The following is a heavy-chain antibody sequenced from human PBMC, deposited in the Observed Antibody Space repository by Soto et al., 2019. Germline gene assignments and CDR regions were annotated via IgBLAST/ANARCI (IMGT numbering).Heavy chain of an antibody. CDR3: ARGQGLYYDSTRPKMGFDY. V-gene: IGHV3-30-3*01. J-gene: IGHJ4*02. D-gene: IGHD3-22*01. CDR2: ISYDGSNK. CDR1: GFTFSSYA. Sequence: GGSLRLSCAASGFTFSSYAMHWVRQAPGKGLEWVAVISYDGSNKYYADSVKGRFTISRDNSKNTLYLQMNSLRAEDTAVYYCARGQGLYYDSTRPKMGFDYWGQGTLVTVSS.